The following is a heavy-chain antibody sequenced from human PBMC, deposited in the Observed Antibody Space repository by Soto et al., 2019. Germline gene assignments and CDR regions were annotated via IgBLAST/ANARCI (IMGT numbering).Heavy chain of an antibody. CDR3: ARESEDLTSNFDY. CDR2: ISSTTNYI. J-gene: IGHJ4*02. V-gene: IGHV3-21*06. CDR1: GFTFTRYS. Sequence: GGSLRLSCAASGFTFTRYSMNWVRQAPGNGLEWVSSISSTTNYIYYGDSMKGRFTISRDNAKNSLYLEMNSLRAEDTAVYYWARESEDLTSNFDYWGQGTLVT.